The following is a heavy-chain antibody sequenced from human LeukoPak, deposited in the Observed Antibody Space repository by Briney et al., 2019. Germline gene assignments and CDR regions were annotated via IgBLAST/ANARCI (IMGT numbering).Heavy chain of an antibody. V-gene: IGHV4-4*07. J-gene: IGHJ4*02. CDR2: IYTSGST. CDR3: ASRITYYDFWSGYHTGGPFDY. CDR1: GGSITNYY. Sequence: SETLSLTCTVSGGSITNYYWSWIRQPAGKGLEWIGHIYTSGSTNYNPSLKSRVTMSVDTSKNQFSLKLSSVTAADTAVYYCASRITYYDFWSGYHTGGPFDYWGQGTLVTVSS. D-gene: IGHD3-3*01.